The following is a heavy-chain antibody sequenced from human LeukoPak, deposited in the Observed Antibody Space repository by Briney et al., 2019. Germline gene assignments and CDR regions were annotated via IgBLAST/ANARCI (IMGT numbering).Heavy chain of an antibody. Sequence: GGSLRLSCAASGFTFSRYGMHWVRQAPGKGLDWVAVISYDGSTKYYADSVKGRFTISRDNSKNTLYLQMNSLRTEDTAVYFCARRLTDYWGQGTLVTVSS. J-gene: IGHJ4*02. CDR1: GFTFSRYG. CDR3: ARRLTDY. V-gene: IGHV3-30*03. CDR2: ISYDGSTK.